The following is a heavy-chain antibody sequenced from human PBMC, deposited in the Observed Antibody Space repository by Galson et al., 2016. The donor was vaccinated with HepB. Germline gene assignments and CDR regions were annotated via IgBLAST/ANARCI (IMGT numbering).Heavy chain of an antibody. D-gene: IGHD4-17*01. CDR2: ISTYDGDT. J-gene: IGHJ4*02. CDR1: GYTFTSCG. Sequence: SVKVSCKASGYTFTSCGISWVRQAPGQGLEWMGWISTYDGDTNYAQNLQGRVTMTTDTSTTTAYMELRSLRSDDSAVYYCARTAVTGPSFFSFWGQGTLVSVSS. V-gene: IGHV1-18*01. CDR3: ARTAVTGPSFFSF.